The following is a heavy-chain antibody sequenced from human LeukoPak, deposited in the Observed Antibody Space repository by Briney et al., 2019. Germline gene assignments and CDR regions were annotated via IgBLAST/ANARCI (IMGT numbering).Heavy chain of an antibody. D-gene: IGHD3-3*01. J-gene: IGHJ4*02. Sequence: GRSLRLSCAASGFTFSSYAMHWVRQAPGKGLEWVAVISYDGSNKYYADSVKGRFTISRDNSKNTLYLQMNSLRAEDTAVYYYARGALDTIFGVVIIYYFDYWGQGTLVTVSS. V-gene: IGHV3-30-3*01. CDR2: ISYDGSNK. CDR3: ARGALDTIFGVVIIYYFDY. CDR1: GFTFSSYA.